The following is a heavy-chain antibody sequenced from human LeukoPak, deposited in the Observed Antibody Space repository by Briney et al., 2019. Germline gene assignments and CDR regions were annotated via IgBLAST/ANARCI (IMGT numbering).Heavy chain of an antibody. CDR2: ISGSGGST. CDR3: AKDEAVVRVFDY. CDR1: GFTFSSYA. J-gene: IGHJ4*02. V-gene: IGHV3-23*01. D-gene: IGHD3-10*01. Sequence: PGGSLRLSCAASGFTFSSYAMSWVRQAPGKGLEWVSAISGSGGSTYYADSVKGRFTISRDNSMNTLYLQMNSLRAEDTAVYYCAKDEAVVRVFDYWGQGTLVTVSS.